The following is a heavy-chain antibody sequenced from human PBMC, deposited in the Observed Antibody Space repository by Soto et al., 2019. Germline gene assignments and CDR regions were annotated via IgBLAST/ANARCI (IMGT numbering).Heavy chain of an antibody. CDR2: ISGSSSNI. CDR1: GFSFSDYY. Sequence: QVQLVESGGGLVKPRGSLRLSCVASGFSFSDYYMSWVRQAPGKGLEWISYISGSSSNIYYADYVKGRFTISRDNAENSVFLQMNNLRAEDTARYYCAKMTSSGWYDPVFHWGQGTLVTVSS. V-gene: IGHV3-11*01. D-gene: IGHD6-19*01. J-gene: IGHJ4*02. CDR3: AKMTSSGWYDPVFH.